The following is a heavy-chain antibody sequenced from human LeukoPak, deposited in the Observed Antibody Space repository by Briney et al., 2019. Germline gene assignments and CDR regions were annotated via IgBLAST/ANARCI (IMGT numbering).Heavy chain of an antibody. D-gene: IGHD3-3*01. J-gene: IGHJ5*02. CDR3: ASQYYDFWSAKTNWFDP. CDR1: GGSISSGDYY. CDR2: IYYSGST. Sequence: PSQTLSLTCTVSGGSISSGDYYWSWIRQPPGKGLERIGYIYYSGSTYYNPSLKSRVTISVDTSKNQFSLKLSSVTAADTAVYYCASQYYDFWSAKTNWFDPWGQGTLVTVSS. V-gene: IGHV4-30-4*08.